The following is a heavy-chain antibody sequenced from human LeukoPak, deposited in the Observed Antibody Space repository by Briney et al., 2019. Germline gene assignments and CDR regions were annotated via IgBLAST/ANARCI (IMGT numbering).Heavy chain of an antibody. J-gene: IGHJ4*02. CDR2: ITGSGDTT. Sequence: GGSLRPSCAASGFTFSSNAMSWVRQAPGKGLEWVSSITGSGDTTDHADPVKGRFTISRDNSKNTLYLQMNSLRVEDTALYYCARAYGSSGYYQLPIDYWGQGTLVTVSS. CDR3: ARAYGSSGYYQLPIDY. V-gene: IGHV3-23*01. D-gene: IGHD3-22*01. CDR1: GFTFSSNA.